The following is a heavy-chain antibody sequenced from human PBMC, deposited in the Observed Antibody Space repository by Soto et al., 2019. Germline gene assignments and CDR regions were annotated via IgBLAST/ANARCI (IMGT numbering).Heavy chain of an antibody. Sequence: EVHPLESGGGLAQRGWSLRLSCAASGFAFSSYAMNWVRQAPGKGLEWVSTISSSGEITFYADSVKGRFTISRDNSKNTFLLQMNSLTADDTAVYCCAKDKISRTVAAASINWFDPWGQGTLVTVSS. CDR2: ISSSGEIT. J-gene: IGHJ5*02. V-gene: IGHV3-23*01. CDR1: GFAFSSYA. D-gene: IGHD6-25*01. CDR3: AKDKISRTVAAASINWFDP.